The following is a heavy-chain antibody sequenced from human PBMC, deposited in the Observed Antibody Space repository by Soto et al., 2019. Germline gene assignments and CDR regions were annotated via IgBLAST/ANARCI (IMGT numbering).Heavy chain of an antibody. CDR2: ISGSGDRT. V-gene: IGHV3-23*01. CDR3: ATTKGYIDPFAL. CDR1: GFIFSNYG. D-gene: IGHD5-12*01. Sequence: EAQLLESGGGLVQPGGSLRLSCAASGFIFSNYGMSWVRQAPGKGLEWVSSISGSGDRTHNADSVRGRFTISRDDSRNTLNLQMNSLRAEDTAIYFGATTKGYIDPFALWGQGTLVTVSS. J-gene: IGHJ4*02.